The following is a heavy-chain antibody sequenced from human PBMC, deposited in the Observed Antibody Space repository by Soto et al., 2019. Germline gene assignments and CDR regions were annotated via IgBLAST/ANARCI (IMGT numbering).Heavy chain of an antibody. CDR2: ISGYNGNT. D-gene: IGHD6-13*01. V-gene: IGHV1-18*01. CDR3: AREVASAGGEYDY. CDR1: GYTFTKYG. Sequence: QVQLVQSAAEVKNPGASVKVSCKASGYTFTKYGIGWVRQAPGQGLEWMGWISGYNGNTNYAQNLQGRVTMTADTSRSTGYMELRGLRSDDTAVYYCAREVASAGGEYDYWGQGTLVTVSS. J-gene: IGHJ4*02.